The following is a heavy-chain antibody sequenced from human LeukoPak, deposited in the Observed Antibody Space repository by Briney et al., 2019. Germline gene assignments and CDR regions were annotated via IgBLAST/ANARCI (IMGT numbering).Heavy chain of an antibody. CDR2: INPSGST. V-gene: IGHV4-34*01. D-gene: IGHD3-22*01. CDR1: GGSFSGYY. Sequence: SETLPLTCAVYGGSFSGYYWSWIRHPPGKGLEWIGEINPSGSTNYNPSLKSRVTISMDTSKNQFSLKVSSVTAADTAVYYCARGRQDITMLVVVMNAASFYLDVWGKGSTVTVS. CDR3: ARGRQDITMLVVVMNAASFYLDV. J-gene: IGHJ6*03.